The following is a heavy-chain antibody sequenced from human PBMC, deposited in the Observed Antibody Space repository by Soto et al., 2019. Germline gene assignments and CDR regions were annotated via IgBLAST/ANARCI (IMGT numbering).Heavy chain of an antibody. J-gene: IGHJ3*02. Sequence: SETLSLTCTVSGGSISSYYWIWIRQPAGKGLEWIGRIYTSGSTNYNPSLKSRVTMSVDTSKNQFSLKLSSVTAADTAVYYCARAEGYCTNGVCYNAFDIWGQGTMVTVSS. V-gene: IGHV4-4*07. CDR3: ARAEGYCTNGVCYNAFDI. D-gene: IGHD2-8*01. CDR2: IYTSGST. CDR1: GGSISSYY.